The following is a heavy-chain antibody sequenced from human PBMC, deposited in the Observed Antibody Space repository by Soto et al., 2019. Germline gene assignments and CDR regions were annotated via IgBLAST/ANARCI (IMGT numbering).Heavy chain of an antibody. CDR1: GFTFSTYG. J-gene: IGHJ3*02. D-gene: IGHD3-22*01. Sequence: WSLRLSCAASGFTFSTYGMSWVRQAPGKGLEWVASISSSGYNTFYADSVKGRFTISRDNAENMVHLLMHSLRAEDAARYFCVKQLLSMIIVADAFDIWGQGTTVTVSS. CDR3: VKQLLSMIIVADAFDI. V-gene: IGHV3-23*01. CDR2: ISSSGYNT.